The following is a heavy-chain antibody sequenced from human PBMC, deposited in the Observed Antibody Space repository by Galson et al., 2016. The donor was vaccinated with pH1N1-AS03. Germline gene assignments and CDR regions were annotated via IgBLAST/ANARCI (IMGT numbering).Heavy chain of an antibody. Sequence: PALVKPTQTLTLTCTFSGFSFTTSEVGVGWIRQPPGKALEWLALIWWDDDKRYSPFLKSRVTVTKDTSKNQVVLTMTNMDPVDTATYYCARFHYGDYSGWFDPWGQGTLVTVSS. CDR2: IWWDDDK. CDR1: GFSFTTSEVG. CDR3: ARFHYGDYSGWFDP. V-gene: IGHV2-5*02. D-gene: IGHD4-17*01. J-gene: IGHJ5*02.